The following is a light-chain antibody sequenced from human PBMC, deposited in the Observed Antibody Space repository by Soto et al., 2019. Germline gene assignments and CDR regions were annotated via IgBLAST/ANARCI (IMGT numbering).Light chain of an antibody. CDR3: QHYNELPLT. V-gene: IGKV3-15*01. J-gene: IGKJ4*01. Sequence: ETVLTQSPATVSLSPGDRATLPCRASQSVSSNKLAWYQQKPGQGPRLLIFGASTRAIGIPARFSGSGSGTDFTLTISSLQSEDFAVYYCQHYNELPLTFGGGTKVDIK. CDR1: QSVSSN. CDR2: GAS.